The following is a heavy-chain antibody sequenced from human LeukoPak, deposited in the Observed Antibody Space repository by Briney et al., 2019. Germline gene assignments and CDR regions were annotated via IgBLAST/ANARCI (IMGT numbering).Heavy chain of an antibody. V-gene: IGHV1-2*02. D-gene: IGHD2-2*01. Sequence: ASVKVSCKASGYTFTRYYMHWVRQAPGQGLEWMGWINPNSGGTNYAKKFQGRVTMTRDTSISTAYMELSRLRSDDTAVYYCARSSREQRVDPWGQGTLVTVSS. CDR1: GYTFTRYY. CDR2: INPNSGGT. CDR3: ARSSREQRVDP. J-gene: IGHJ5*02.